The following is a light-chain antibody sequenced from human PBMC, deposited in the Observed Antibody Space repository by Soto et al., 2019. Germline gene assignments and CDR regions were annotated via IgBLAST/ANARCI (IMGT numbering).Light chain of an antibody. CDR2: GAS. CDR1: RRLMGGD. Sequence: PGASAALSRRASRRLMGGDLACDQQIPGLAPGLLIYGASSRATGIPDGFSGSGSGTDFNLTVNRLAPEDFAVYYCHQDDTSPPTFGQGTKVDIK. J-gene: IGKJ1*01. V-gene: IGKV3-20*01. CDR3: HQDDTSPPT.